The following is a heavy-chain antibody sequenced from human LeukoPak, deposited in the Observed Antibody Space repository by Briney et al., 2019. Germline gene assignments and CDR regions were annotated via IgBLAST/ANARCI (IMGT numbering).Heavy chain of an antibody. Sequence: PGRSLRLSCAASGFTFDDYAMHWVRQAPGKGLEWVSGISWNSGSIGYADSVKGRFTISRDNAKNSLYRQMNSLRAEDMALYYCAKDNGRYYYYYMDVWGRGTTVTVSS. V-gene: IGHV3-9*03. CDR3: AKDNGRYYYYYMDV. J-gene: IGHJ6*03. CDR1: GFTFDDYA. CDR2: ISWNSGSI.